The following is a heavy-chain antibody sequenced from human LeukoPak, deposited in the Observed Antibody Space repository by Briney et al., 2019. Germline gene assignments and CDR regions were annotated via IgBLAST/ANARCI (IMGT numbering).Heavy chain of an antibody. Sequence: PGGSLRLSCAASGFTFSGSAMPWVRQASGKGLEWLGRIRSKANSYATEYAASVKGRFTISRDDSKNTAYLQMNSLKTEDTAVYYCTRPSDVLLWFGESGDMNWFDPWGQGTLVTVSS. J-gene: IGHJ5*02. CDR3: TRPSDVLLWFGESGDMNWFDP. CDR1: GFTFSGSA. CDR2: IRSKANSYAT. V-gene: IGHV3-73*01. D-gene: IGHD3-10*01.